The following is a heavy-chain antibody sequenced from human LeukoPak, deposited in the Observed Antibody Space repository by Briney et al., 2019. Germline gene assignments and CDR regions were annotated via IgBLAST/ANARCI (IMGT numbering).Heavy chain of an antibody. CDR2: IKEDGSEQ. Sequence: GGSLRLSCAASGFTVFTFRSYWMSWVRQAPGKGLEWVAHIKEDGSEQYYVESVKGRFTISRDNAENSLFLQMNSLRGEDTAVYYCARVNWYFDVWGRGTLVTVSS. J-gene: IGHJ2*01. CDR3: ARVNWYFDV. V-gene: IGHV3-7*04. CDR1: GFTVFTFRSYW.